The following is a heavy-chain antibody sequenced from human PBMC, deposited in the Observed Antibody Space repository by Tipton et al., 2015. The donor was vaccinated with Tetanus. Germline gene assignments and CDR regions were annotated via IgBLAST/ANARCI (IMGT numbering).Heavy chain of an antibody. CDR1: GFTFSSYS. CDR3: ARDRYGDYAVDD. V-gene: IGHV3-21*01. D-gene: IGHD4-17*01. CDR2: ISSSSSYI. J-gene: IGHJ4*02. Sequence: SLRLSCAASGFTFSSYSMNWVRQAPGKGLEWVSSISSSSSYIYYADSVKGRFTISRDNAKNSLYLQLNSLRAEDTAVYYCARDRYGDYAVDDWGQGTLVTVSS.